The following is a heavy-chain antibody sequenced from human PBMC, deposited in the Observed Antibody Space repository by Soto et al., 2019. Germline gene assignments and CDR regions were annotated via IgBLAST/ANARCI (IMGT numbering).Heavy chain of an antibody. V-gene: IGHV1-69*01. CDR3: ARSFRTQYFHAMDV. CDR1: GGTFSSYA. CDR2: IMPMYGIG. Sequence: QVQLVQSGAEVNKPGSSVKVSCKASGGTFSSYAFSWVRQAPGQGLEWMGGIMPMYGIGNYAEKFQGRVTITADESTSTAYMEMSSLRSEDTAIYYCARSFRTQYFHAMDVWGQGTTVTVS. J-gene: IGHJ6*02.